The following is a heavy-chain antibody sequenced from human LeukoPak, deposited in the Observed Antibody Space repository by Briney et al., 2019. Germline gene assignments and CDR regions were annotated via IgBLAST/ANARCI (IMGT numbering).Heavy chain of an antibody. Sequence: GGYLRLSCAGSGFTFSRYNMNCVRQAPGKGLEWISYISSSGRTVYYAESVRGRFAISRDNARSSLYLQMAGLTAEDTAVYYCARTLDSALDVWGNGTTVTVSS. CDR1: GFTFSRYN. D-gene: IGHD3/OR15-3a*01. J-gene: IGHJ6*04. CDR3: ARTLDSALDV. CDR2: ISSSGRTV. V-gene: IGHV3-48*01.